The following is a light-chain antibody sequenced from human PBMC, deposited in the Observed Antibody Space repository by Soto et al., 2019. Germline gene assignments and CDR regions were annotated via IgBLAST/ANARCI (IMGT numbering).Light chain of an antibody. V-gene: IGLV1-44*01. CDR2: TNN. Sequence: QSVPTQSPSASGTPGQRVTISCSGSSSNIGSNTVVWYQQLPGTAPKLLMYTNNKRPSGVPDRFSGSKSGTSASLAISGLQSEDEADYYCAAWDDSLNGVVFGGGTKLTVL. CDR1: SSNIGSNT. CDR3: AAWDDSLNGVV. J-gene: IGLJ2*01.